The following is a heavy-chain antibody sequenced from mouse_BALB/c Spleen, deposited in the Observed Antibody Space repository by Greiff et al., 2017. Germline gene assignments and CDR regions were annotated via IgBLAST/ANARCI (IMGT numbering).Heavy chain of an antibody. D-gene: IGHD1-1*01. J-gene: IGHJ4*01. CDR1: GFSLTGYG. CDR3: ARDPSYYYGSSSYAMDY. CDR2: IWGDGST. V-gene: IGHV2-6-7*01. Sequence: VHLVESGPGLVAPSQSLSITCTVSGFSLTGYGVNWVRQPPGKGLEWLGMIWGDGSTDYNSALKSRLSISKDNSKSQVFLKMNSLQTDDTARYYCARDPSYYYGSSSYAMDYWGQGTSVTVSS.